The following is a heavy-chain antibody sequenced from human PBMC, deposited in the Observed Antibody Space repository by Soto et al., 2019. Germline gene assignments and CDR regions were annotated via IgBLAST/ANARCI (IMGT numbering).Heavy chain of an antibody. Sequence: GESLKISCKGSGYSFPSYWINWVRQMPGKGLEWMGRIDPSDSYTNYSPSFQGHVTISADKSISTAYLKWSSLKASDTAMYNFASSPRGRGSPYYFGWAVWGKGTTVTVPS. V-gene: IGHV5-10-1*01. D-gene: IGHD3-16*01. CDR2: IDPSDSYT. CDR3: ASSPRGRGSPYYFGWAV. J-gene: IGHJ6*04. CDR1: GYSFPSYW.